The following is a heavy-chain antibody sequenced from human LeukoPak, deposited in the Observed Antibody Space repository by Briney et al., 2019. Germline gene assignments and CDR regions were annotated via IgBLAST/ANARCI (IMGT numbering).Heavy chain of an antibody. CDR2: IYTSGST. Sequence: PSETLSLTCTVSGGSISSGSYYWSWIRQPAGKGLEWIGRIYTSGSTNYNPSLKSRVTISVDTSKNQFSLKLSSVTAADTAVYYCARGYSSGPTIGWFDPWGQGTLVTVSS. J-gene: IGHJ5*02. CDR1: GGSISSGSYY. D-gene: IGHD6-19*01. V-gene: IGHV4-61*02. CDR3: ARGYSSGPTIGWFDP.